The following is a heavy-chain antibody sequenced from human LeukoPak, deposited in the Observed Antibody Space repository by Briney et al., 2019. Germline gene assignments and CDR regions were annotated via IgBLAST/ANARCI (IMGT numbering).Heavy chain of an antibody. V-gene: IGHV3-30-3*02. CDR3: AKESSGHDLEN. CDR2: ISYDGSNK. J-gene: IGHJ4*02. CDR1: GFTFSSYA. D-gene: IGHD6-19*01. Sequence: PGRSLRLSCAASGFTFSSYAMHWVRQAPGKGLEWVAVISYDGSNKYYADSVKGRFTISRDNSKNTLYLQMNSLRAEDTAIYYCAKESSGHDLENWGQGTLVTVSS.